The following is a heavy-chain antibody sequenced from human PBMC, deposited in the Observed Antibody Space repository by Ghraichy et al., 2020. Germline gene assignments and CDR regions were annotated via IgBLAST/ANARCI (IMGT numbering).Heavy chain of an antibody. J-gene: IGHJ5*02. V-gene: IGHV3-53*01. Sequence: GGSLRLSCASSRFTDSSTDMRWHSQTPCNGLEWVSVIYSGGSTYYADSVKGRFTISRDNSKNTLYLQMNSLRAEDTAVYYCARDLGPGWFDPLVQGTLVTVS. CDR2: IYSGGST. CDR3: ARDLGPGWFDP. CDR1: RFTDSSTD.